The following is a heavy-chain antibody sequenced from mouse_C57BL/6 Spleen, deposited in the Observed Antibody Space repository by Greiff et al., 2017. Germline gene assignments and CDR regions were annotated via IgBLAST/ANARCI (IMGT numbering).Heavy chain of an antibody. CDR2: INPNNGGT. D-gene: IGHD2-4*01. J-gene: IGHJ2*01. CDR3: ARGRNLDDYEDYFDY. CDR1: GYTFTDYN. Sequence: VQLQQSGPELVKPGASVKIPCKASGYTFTDYNMDWVKQSHGKSLEWIGDINPNNGGTIYNQKFKGKATLTVDKSSSTAYMELRSLTSEDTAVYYCARGRNLDDYEDYFDYWGQGTTLTVSS. V-gene: IGHV1-18*01.